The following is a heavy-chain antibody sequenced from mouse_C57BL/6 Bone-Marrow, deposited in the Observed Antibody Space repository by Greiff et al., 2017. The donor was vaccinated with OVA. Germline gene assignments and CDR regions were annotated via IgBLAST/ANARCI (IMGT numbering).Heavy chain of an antibody. J-gene: IGHJ1*03. CDR1: GFTFSSYG. V-gene: IGHV5-6*01. Sequence: EVQGVESGGDLAKPGGSLKLSCAASGFTFSSYGMSWVRQTPDQRLEWVATISSGGSYTYYPDSVKGRFTISRDNAKNTPYLQMSSLKSEDTAVYYCAGPIVYSYCDGWGTGTTVTVSS. CDR3: AGPIVYSYCDG. CDR2: ISSGGSYT.